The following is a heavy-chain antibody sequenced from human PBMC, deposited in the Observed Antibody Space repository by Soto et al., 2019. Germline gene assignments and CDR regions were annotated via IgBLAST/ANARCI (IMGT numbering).Heavy chain of an antibody. CDR1: GASIIRAGDY. CDR3: ARAGGNWFDP. Sequence: SETLSLTCTVSGASIIRAGDYWSWIRQHPGQGLEWVGFIYYSGSTYYNPSLKSRVTISLHTSQNQFSLNLSSVTAADTAVYYCARAGGNWFDPWGQGTLVTVSS. J-gene: IGHJ5*02. V-gene: IGHV4-31*03. D-gene: IGHD3-10*01. CDR2: IYYSGST.